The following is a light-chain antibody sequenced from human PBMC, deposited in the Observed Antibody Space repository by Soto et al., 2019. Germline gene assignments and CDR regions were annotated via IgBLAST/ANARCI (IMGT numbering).Light chain of an antibody. Sequence: DNQMTHSPSSLSASVGDRVTITFRTSQSISSYLNWYQQKPGKAPKLLIYAASSLQSGVPSRFSVSGSGTDITLTISSLQPEDFATYYCQQSYSTPHTFGQGTRLEIK. CDR1: QSISSY. V-gene: IGKV1-39*01. J-gene: IGKJ5*01. CDR2: AAS. CDR3: QQSYSTPHT.